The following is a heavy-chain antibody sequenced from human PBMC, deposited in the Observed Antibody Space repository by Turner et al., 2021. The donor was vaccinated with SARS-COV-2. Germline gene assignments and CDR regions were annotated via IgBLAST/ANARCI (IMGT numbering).Heavy chain of an antibody. J-gene: IGHJ5*02. CDR3: ARAKGPSLYRSYYNPTFFDP. CDR2: INDSGST. D-gene: IGHD1-26*01. CDR1: GGSFSGFY. Sequence: QVQLQQWGAGLLKTSETLSLTCDVHGGSFSGFYWTWIRQSPGKGLEWIGEINDSGSTTYNPSLKRRRNISVDTSKNQFSLKLTSVTAADTAVYYCARAKGPSLYRSYYNPTFFDPWGQGILVTVSS. V-gene: IGHV4-34*01.